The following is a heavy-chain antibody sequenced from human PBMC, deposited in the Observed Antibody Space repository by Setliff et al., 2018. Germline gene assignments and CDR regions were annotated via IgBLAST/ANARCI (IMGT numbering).Heavy chain of an antibody. CDR1: GGSISSYY. D-gene: IGHD4-17*01. CDR2: IDTSGST. CDR3: ARHGGWYFDL. Sequence: SETLSLTCTVSGGSISSYYWSWIRQPAGKGLEWIGRIDTSGSTNYNPSLKTRVTISLDTSKNEFSLRLNSVTAADSAVYYCARHGGWYFDLWGRGTLVTVSS. J-gene: IGHJ2*01. V-gene: IGHV4-4*07.